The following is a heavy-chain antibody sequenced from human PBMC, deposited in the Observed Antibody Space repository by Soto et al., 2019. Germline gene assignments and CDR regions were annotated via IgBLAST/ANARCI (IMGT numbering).Heavy chain of an antibody. CDR1: GYTLTELS. J-gene: IGHJ4*02. D-gene: IGHD2-15*01. Sequence: QVQLVQSGAEVKKPGASVKVSCKVSGYTLTELSMHWVRQAPGKVLEWMGGFDPEDGETIYAQKFQGRVTMTEDTSTDTAYMELSSLRSEDTAVYYCATSPSYCSGGSCYHPPDYWGQGTLVTVSS. V-gene: IGHV1-24*01. CDR3: ATSPSYCSGGSCYHPPDY. CDR2: FDPEDGET.